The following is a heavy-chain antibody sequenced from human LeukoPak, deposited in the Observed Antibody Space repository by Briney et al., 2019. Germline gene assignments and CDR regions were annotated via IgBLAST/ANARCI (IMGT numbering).Heavy chain of an antibody. D-gene: IGHD2-2*01. CDR3: AKDQYCTSTSCYVGY. V-gene: IGHV3-7*03. J-gene: IGHJ4*02. Sequence: GGSLRLSCEGSGFTFSNYWMGWVRQAPGKGLQWVANIKTDGSEKYYVDSVKGRFTISRDNSKNTLYLQMNSLRAEDTAVYYCAKDQYCTSTSCYVGYWGQGTLVTVSS. CDR1: GFTFSNYW. CDR2: IKTDGSEK.